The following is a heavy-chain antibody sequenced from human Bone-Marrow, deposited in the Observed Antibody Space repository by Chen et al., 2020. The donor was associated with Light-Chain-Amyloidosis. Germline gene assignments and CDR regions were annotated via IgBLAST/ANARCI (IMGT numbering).Heavy chain of an antibody. D-gene: IGHD5-12*01. V-gene: IGHV5-51*01. J-gene: IGHJ4*02. CDR2: IYPDDSDA. CDR1: GYTFPNYW. Sequence: EVQLEQSGPEVKKPWESLKISCQGSGYTFPNYWIGCVSQMPGKGLEWMGVIYPDDSDARYSPSFEGQVTISADKSITTAYLQWRSLKASDTAMYYCARRRDGYNFDYWGQGTLVTVSS. CDR3: ARRRDGYNFDY.